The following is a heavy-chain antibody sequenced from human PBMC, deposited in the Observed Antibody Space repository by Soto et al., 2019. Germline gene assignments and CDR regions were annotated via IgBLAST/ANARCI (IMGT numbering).Heavy chain of an antibody. V-gene: IGHV3-33*01. Sequence: QVQLVESGGGVVQPGRSLRLSCAASGLIFSGYGMHWVRQAPGKGLEWVAVIRYDGSNEEYEDSVKGRFTISRDNSKNTLYLQMNSLRAEDTAVYYCAREGIGGTTFRGYHDYWGQGTLVTVSS. CDR1: GLIFSGYG. CDR2: IRYDGSNE. CDR3: AREGIGGTTFRGYHDY. D-gene: IGHD1-7*01. J-gene: IGHJ4*02.